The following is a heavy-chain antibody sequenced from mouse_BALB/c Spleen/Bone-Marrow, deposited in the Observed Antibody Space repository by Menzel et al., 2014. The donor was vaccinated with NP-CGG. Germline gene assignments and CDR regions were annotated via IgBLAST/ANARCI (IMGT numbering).Heavy chain of an antibody. D-gene: IGHD2-14*01. CDR2: IWSGGST. CDR3: ARKRYGGYFDV. CDR1: GFSLTSYG. V-gene: IGHV2-2*02. J-gene: IGHJ1*01. Sequence: VKLVESGPGLVQPSQSLSITCTVSGFSLTSYGVHWVRQSPGKGLEWLGVIWSGGSTDYNAAFISRLSTSKDNSKSQVFFKMNSLQANDTAIYYCARKRYGGYFDVWGAGTTVTVSS.